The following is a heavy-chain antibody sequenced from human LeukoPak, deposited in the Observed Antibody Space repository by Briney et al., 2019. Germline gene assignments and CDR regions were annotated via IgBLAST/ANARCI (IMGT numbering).Heavy chain of an antibody. D-gene: IGHD1-26*01. V-gene: IGHV3-23*01. J-gene: IGHJ4*02. CDR2: LCDRGGTT. CDR3: AKDSGALAAYGQYYFDY. CDR1: GFPFSSYA. Sequence: GGSLRLSCAASGFPFSSYAMSWVRQAPGKGLEWVSALCDRGGTTYYADSVKGRCTISRDNSKNTLYLQMSSLSAEDTAVYYCAKDSGALAAYGQYYFDYWGRGTLVTVSS.